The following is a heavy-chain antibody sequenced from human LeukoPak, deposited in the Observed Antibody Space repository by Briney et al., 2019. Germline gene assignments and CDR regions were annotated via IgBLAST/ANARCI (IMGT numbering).Heavy chain of an antibody. V-gene: IGHV1-24*01. CDR3: ATGGIYSLLDY. CDR1: GHTLTDLS. D-gene: IGHD1-26*01. J-gene: IGHJ4*02. Sequence: ASVKVSCKVSGHTLTDLSTHWVRQTPGGGLEWMGGLDPEDGETIYAQKFQGRVTMTEDTSTDTAYMELSSLRSEDTTVYYCATGGIYSLLDYWGQGTLVTVSS. CDR2: LDPEDGET.